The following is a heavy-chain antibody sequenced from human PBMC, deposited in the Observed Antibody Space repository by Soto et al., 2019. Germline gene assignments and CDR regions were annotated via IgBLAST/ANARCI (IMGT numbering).Heavy chain of an antibody. Sequence: HPGGSLRLSCAASGFTFGASALQWVRQASGKGLEWLGRIGSKGETYATAYAASVKGRFTISRDNSKNTLYLQMNSLRTEDTAVYYCARALDFWSAYFDYWGQGSLVTVSS. D-gene: IGHD3-3*01. CDR1: GFTFGASA. J-gene: IGHJ4*02. V-gene: IGHV3-73*01. CDR2: IGSKGETYAT. CDR3: ARALDFWSAYFDY.